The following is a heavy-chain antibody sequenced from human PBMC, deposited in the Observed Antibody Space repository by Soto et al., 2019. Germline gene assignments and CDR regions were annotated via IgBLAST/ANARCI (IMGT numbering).Heavy chain of an antibody. CDR2: TYYRSKWYN. Sequence: SQTLSPTCAISGDSVSRNSAAWNWIRQSPSRGLEWLGRTYYRSKWYNDYAVSVQSRITINPDTSKNHFSLQLNSVTPSHTDVYYCAREKYCTNGVCYTGYYYDAMDVWGQGTRVTVSS. V-gene: IGHV6-1*01. CDR1: GDSVSRNSAA. D-gene: IGHD2-8*01. J-gene: IGHJ6*02. CDR3: AREKYCTNGVCYTGYYYDAMDV.